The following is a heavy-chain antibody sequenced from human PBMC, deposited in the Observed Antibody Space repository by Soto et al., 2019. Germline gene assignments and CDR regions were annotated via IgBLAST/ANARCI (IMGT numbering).Heavy chain of an antibody. Sequence: SVKVSCKASGGTFSSYAISWVRQAPGQGLEWMGGIIPIFGTANYAQKFQGRVTITADESTSTAYMELSSLRSDDTAVYYCARALRSYHLNWFDPWGQGTLVTVSS. CDR3: ARALRSYHLNWFDP. CDR1: GGTFSSYA. V-gene: IGHV1-69*13. CDR2: IIPIFGTA. D-gene: IGHD2-2*01. J-gene: IGHJ5*02.